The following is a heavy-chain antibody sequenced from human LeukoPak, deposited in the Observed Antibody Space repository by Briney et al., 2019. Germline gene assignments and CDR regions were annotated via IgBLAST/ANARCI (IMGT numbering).Heavy chain of an antibody. J-gene: IGHJ4*02. D-gene: IGHD6-25*01. V-gene: IGHV3-7*03. CDR3: AREAAY. CDR1: GFTFSYYW. CDR2: IKGDGSEK. Sequence: PGGSLRLSCATSGFTFSYYWMTWVRQAPGKGLEWLANIKGDGSEKNYVASMKGRFPISRDNVNNSLYLQLNNLRVEDTAMYYCAREAAYWGQGTRVTVSS.